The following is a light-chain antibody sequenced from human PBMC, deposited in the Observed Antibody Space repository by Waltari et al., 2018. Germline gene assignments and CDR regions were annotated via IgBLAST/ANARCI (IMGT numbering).Light chain of an antibody. CDR2: WTS. Sequence: DIVMTQSPDSLAVSLGERATINCKSNQSVLYSFNNKNYLAWYQQKPVQPPKLLISWTSTRGSGVPDRFSGSGSGTDFTLTISTLQAEDVAVYYCQQYYISPWTFGQGTKVEIK. V-gene: IGKV4-1*01. CDR3: QQYYISPWT. CDR1: QSVLYSFNNKNY. J-gene: IGKJ1*01.